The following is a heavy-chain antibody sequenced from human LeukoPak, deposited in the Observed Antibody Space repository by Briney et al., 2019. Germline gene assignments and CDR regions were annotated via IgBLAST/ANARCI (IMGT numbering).Heavy chain of an antibody. V-gene: IGHV4-59*01. CDR2: IYYSGST. Sequence: SGTLSLTCTVSGGSISSYYWSWIRQPPGKGLEWIGYIYYSGSTNYNPSLKSRVTISVDTSKNQFSLKLSSVTAADTAVYYCAREGPYYYDSSGYYPWGQGTLVTVSS. CDR1: GGSISSYY. D-gene: IGHD3-22*01. J-gene: IGHJ5*02. CDR3: AREGPYYYDSSGYYP.